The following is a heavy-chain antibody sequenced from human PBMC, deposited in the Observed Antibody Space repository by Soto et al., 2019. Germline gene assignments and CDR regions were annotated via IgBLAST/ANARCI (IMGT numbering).Heavy chain of an antibody. J-gene: IGHJ4*02. D-gene: IGHD2-21*02. CDR3: AKDTGDWYFDY. V-gene: IGHV3-30*18. CDR2: ISYDGSNK. CDR1: GFSFRTYG. Sequence: RRLSCAASGFSFRTYGMHWVRQAPGKGLEWVADISYDGSNKYYADSVKGRFTISRDNSKNTLYLQMNSLRVEDTAVYSCAKDTGDWYFDYWGQGTLVTVSS.